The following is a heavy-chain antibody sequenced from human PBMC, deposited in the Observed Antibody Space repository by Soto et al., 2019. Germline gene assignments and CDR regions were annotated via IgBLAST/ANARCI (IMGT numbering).Heavy chain of an antibody. V-gene: IGHV4-34*01. D-gene: IGHD3-3*01. CDR2: INHSGST. CDR1: GGSFSGYY. Sequence: SETLSLTCAVYGGSFSGYYWSWVRQPPGKGLEWIGEINHSGSTNYNPSLKRRVTISVDTSKNRFSLKMSAVTSAYTAVYYCARGRSITIFGVVYPIYYYYGMDVWGQGTTVTVSS. J-gene: IGHJ6*02. CDR3: ARGRSITIFGVVYPIYYYYGMDV.